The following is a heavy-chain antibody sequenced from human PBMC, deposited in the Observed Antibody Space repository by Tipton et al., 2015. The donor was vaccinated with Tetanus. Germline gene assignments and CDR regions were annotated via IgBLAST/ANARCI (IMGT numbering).Heavy chain of an antibody. J-gene: IGHJ4*02. D-gene: IGHD2-15*01. Sequence: AASGFTFSTHGMHWVRQAPGKGLEWVALVWYDGTRKYYTESVKGRFTISRDNSKNTLYLQMNSLRAEDTAVYYCAREADCSGGSCFSGDFDNWGQGTQVTVSS. CDR1: GFTFSTHG. CDR2: VWYDGTRK. CDR3: AREADCSGGSCFSGDFDN. V-gene: IGHV3-33*01.